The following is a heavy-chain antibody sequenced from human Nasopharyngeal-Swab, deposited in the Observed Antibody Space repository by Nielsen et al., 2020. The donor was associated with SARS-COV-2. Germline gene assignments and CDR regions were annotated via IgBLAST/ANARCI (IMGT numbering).Heavy chain of an antibody. CDR2: INHSGST. Sequence: GSLRLSCAVYGGSFSGYYWSWIRPPPGKGLEWIGEINHSGSTNYNPSLKSRVTISVDTSKNQFSLKLSSVTAADTAVYYCARMTPLAVAGGSWFDPWGQGTLVTVSS. D-gene: IGHD6-19*01. CDR3: ARMTPLAVAGGSWFDP. CDR1: GGSFSGYY. V-gene: IGHV4-34*01. J-gene: IGHJ5*02.